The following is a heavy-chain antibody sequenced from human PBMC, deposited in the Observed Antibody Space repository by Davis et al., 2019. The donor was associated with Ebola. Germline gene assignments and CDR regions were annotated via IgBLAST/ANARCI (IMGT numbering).Heavy chain of an antibody. CDR2: IIPIFGTA. CDR3: AESYCTGGVCPNYDFDY. Sequence: SVKVSCKASGGTFSSYAISWVRQAPGQGLEWMGGIIPIFGTANYAQKFQGRVTITADESTSTAYMELSSLRSEDTAVYYCAESYCTGGVCPNYDFDYWGQGTLVTVSS. V-gene: IGHV1-69*13. J-gene: IGHJ4*02. CDR1: GGTFSSYA. D-gene: IGHD2-8*02.